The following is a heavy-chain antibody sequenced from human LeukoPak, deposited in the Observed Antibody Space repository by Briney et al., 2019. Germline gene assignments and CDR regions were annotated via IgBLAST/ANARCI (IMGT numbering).Heavy chain of an antibody. D-gene: IGHD2-2*01. V-gene: IGHV3-9*01. Sequence: GGSLRLSCAASGFTFDDYAMHWVRQAPGKGLEWVSGISWNSGSIGYADSVKGRFTISRDNSKNTLYLQMNSLRAEDTAVYYCAGGGYQMLVDYWGQGTLVTVSS. J-gene: IGHJ4*02. CDR1: GFTFDDYA. CDR3: AGGGYQMLVDY. CDR2: ISWNSGSI.